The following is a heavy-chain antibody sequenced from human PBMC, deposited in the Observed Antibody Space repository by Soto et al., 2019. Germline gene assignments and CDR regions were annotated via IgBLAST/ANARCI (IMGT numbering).Heavy chain of an antibody. V-gene: IGHV6-1*01. D-gene: IGHD7-27*01. CDR2: TYYRSKWYN. J-gene: IGHJ3*02. CDR3: ARDLGAFDI. CDR1: GDSVSSNTAA. Sequence: SQTLSLTCAVFGDSVSSNTAAWTWIRQSPSRGLEWLGRTYYRSKWYNDYAVSVKSRITINPDTSRNQFSLQLNSVTPEDMAVYYCARDLGAFDIWGQGTMVTVSS.